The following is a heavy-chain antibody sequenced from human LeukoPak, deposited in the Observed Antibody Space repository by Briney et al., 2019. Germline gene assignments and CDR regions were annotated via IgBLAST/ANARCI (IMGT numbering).Heavy chain of an antibody. CDR2: IIPILGIA. Sequence: GASVKVSCKASGGTFSSYTISWVRQAPGQGLEWMGRIIPILGIANYAQKFQGRVTITADKSTSTAYMELSSLRSEDTAVYYCARAGNYYDNSGYFAHGWFDPWGQGTLVTVSS. V-gene: IGHV1-69*02. D-gene: IGHD3-22*01. J-gene: IGHJ5*02. CDR3: ARAGNYYDNSGYFAHGWFDP. CDR1: GGTFSSYT.